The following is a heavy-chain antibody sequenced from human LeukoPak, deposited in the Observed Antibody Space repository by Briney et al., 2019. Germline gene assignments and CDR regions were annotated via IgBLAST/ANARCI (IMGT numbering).Heavy chain of an antibody. Sequence: PGGSLRLSCAASGFSFSSYEMNWIRQAPGKGLEWVSYISDSGSLIYYADSVKGRFTISRDNVKNSVYLQMNSLSADDTAVYYCSPLRYFDWLFGDFWGQGTLSPSPQ. CDR1: GFSFSSYE. V-gene: IGHV3-48*03. CDR2: ISDSGSLI. CDR3: SPLRYFDWLFGDF. J-gene: IGHJ4*02. D-gene: IGHD3-9*01.